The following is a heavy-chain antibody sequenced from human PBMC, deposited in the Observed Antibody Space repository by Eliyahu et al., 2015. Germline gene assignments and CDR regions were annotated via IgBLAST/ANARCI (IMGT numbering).Heavy chain of an antibody. J-gene: IGHJ2*01. V-gene: IGHV3-33*01. CDR3: ARPGPPHSSGWYWYFDL. CDR2: IWYDGSNK. CDR1: GXPXSXXG. D-gene: IGHD6-19*01. Sequence: QXQLVESGGGVVQPGXSLXLXCAASGXPXSXXGMHWVRQAPGKGLEWVAVIWYDGSNKYYADSVKGRFTISRDNSKNTLYLQMNSLRAEDTAVYYCARPGPPHSSGWYWYFDLWGRGTLVTVSS.